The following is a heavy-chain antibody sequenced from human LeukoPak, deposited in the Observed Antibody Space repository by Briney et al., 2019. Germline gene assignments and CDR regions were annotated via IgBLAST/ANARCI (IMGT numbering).Heavy chain of an antibody. J-gene: IGHJ4*02. V-gene: IGHV3-33*01. CDR1: GFAFSNYG. CDR3: ASGESSGPGGDY. CDR2: IWYDGSNK. Sequence: GRSLRLSCAASGFAFSNYGMHWVRQAPGKGLEWVAVIWYDGSNKYYTDSVKGRFTISRDNSKNTLYLQMSSLRAEDTAVYYCASGESSGPGGDYWGQGTLVTVSS. D-gene: IGHD3-22*01.